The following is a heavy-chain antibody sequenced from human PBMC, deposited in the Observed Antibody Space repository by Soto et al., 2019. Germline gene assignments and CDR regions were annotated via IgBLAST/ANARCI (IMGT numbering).Heavy chain of an antibody. CDR3: ARSRDGYSFYFYYGMDG. V-gene: IGHV3-30*03. D-gene: IGHD4-4*01. CDR1: GFTFTSYG. Sequence: GGSLRLSCAVSGFTFTSYGMHWVRQAPGEVLEWMALILHDGSAEYYEDSVKGRFTISRDNSKNTLYLQMNSLRAEDTAVYYCARSRDGYSFYFYYGMDGRGQGTTVTVSS. J-gene: IGHJ6*02. CDR2: ILHDGSAE.